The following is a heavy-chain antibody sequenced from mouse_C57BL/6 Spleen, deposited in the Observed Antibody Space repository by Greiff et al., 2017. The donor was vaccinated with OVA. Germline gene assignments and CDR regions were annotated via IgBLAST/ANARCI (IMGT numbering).Heavy chain of an antibody. CDR1: GYTFTDYE. CDR2: IDPETGGT. J-gene: IGHJ4*01. Sequence: VQLQQSGAELVRPGASVTLSCKASGYTFTDYEMHWVKQTPVHGLEWIGAIDPETGGTAYNQKFKGKAILTADKYSSTAYMELRSLTSEDSAVYYCTRWSRDGNYAMDYWGQGTSVTVSS. D-gene: IGHD2-1*01. V-gene: IGHV1-15*01. CDR3: TRWSRDGNYAMDY.